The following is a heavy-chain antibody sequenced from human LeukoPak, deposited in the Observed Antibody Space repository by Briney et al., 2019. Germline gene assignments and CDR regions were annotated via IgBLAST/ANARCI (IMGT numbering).Heavy chain of an antibody. Sequence: GESLKISCKGSGYSFTSYWIGWVRQMPGKGLEWMGIIYPGDSDTRYSPSFQGQVTISADKSISTAYLQWSSLKALDTAMYYCAIKGDYYDSSGYYYYFDYWGQGTLVTVSS. J-gene: IGHJ4*02. CDR2: IYPGDSDT. CDR1: GYSFTSYW. V-gene: IGHV5-51*01. CDR3: AIKGDYYDSSGYYYYFDY. D-gene: IGHD3-22*01.